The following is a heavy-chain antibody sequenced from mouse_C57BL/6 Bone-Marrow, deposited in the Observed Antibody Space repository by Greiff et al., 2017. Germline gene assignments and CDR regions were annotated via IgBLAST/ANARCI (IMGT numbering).Heavy chain of an antibody. V-gene: IGHV1-55*01. CDR2: IYPGSGST. D-gene: IGHD2-2*01. CDR1: GYTFTSYW. Sequence: QVQLQQPGAELVKPGASVKMSCKASGYTFTSYWITWVKQRPGQGLEWIGDIYPGSGSTNYNEKFKSKATLTVDTSSSTAYMQLSSLTSEDSEVYYCARGWLRPYYFDYWGQGTTLTVSS. J-gene: IGHJ2*01. CDR3: ARGWLRPYYFDY.